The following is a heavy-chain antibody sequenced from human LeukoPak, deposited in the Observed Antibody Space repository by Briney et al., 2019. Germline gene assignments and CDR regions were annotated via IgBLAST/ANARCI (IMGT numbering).Heavy chain of an antibody. V-gene: IGHV3-43*01. CDR1: GFNFDRYT. CDR2: ASWAGGTT. Sequence: GSLRLSCATSGFNFDRYTIHWVRQAPGKGLEWVSLASWAGGTTFYSDSVRGRFTISRDSGRKSVYLQMNSLTTDDTAFYFCAKELDTMFFDYWGQGALVTVSS. J-gene: IGHJ4*02. D-gene: IGHD3-10*02. CDR3: AKELDTMFFDY.